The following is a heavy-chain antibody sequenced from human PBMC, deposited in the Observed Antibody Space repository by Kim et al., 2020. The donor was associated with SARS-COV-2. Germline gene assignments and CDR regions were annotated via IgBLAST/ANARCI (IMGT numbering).Heavy chain of an antibody. CDR1: GFSFSTNA. J-gene: IGHJ6*02. V-gene: IGHV3-23*01. CDR3: AKDVWGYSGMDV. Sequence: GGSLRLSCVASGFSFSTNAMGWVRQAPGKGLEWVSSISGNGDSTFYADSVRGRFTISRDISKSTLYLQMNSLRAEDTALYYCAKDVWGYSGMDVWGQGTTVTVSS. CDR2: ISGNGDST. D-gene: IGHD3-16*02.